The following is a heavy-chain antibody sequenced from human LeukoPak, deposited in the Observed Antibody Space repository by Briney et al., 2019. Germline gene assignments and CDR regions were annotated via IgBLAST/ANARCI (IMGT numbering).Heavy chain of an antibody. J-gene: IGHJ6*02. CDR3: AKGVVAATNAAYYGMDV. D-gene: IGHD2-15*01. Sequence: TGGSLRLSCAASGFTFSSYDMHWVRQATGKGLEWVSAIGTAGDTYYPGSVKGRFTISRDNSKNTLYLQMNSLRPEDTAVYYCAKGVVAATNAAYYGMDVWGQGTTVTVSS. CDR2: IGTAGDT. CDR1: GFTFSSYD. V-gene: IGHV3-13*01.